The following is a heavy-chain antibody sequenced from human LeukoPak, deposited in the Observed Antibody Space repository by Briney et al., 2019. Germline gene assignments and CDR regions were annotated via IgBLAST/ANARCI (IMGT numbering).Heavy chain of an antibody. CDR3: AKDRLGALLYFDS. CDR1: GFPYSTYW. V-gene: IGHV3-7*03. D-gene: IGHD1-26*01. J-gene: IGHJ4*02. Sequence: GGSLRLSCAASGFPYSTYWMSWVRQAPGKGLEWVANIKQDGSEKYYVDSVKGRFTISRDNTKNSLYLQMNSLRAEDTAVYSCAKDRLGALLYFDSWGQGTLVTVSS. CDR2: IKQDGSEK.